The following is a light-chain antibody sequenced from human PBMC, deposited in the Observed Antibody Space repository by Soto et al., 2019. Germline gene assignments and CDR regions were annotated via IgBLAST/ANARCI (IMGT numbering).Light chain of an antibody. J-gene: IGKJ3*01. CDR3: QQYDNLPFT. CDR2: DAS. V-gene: IGKV1-33*01. CDR1: QDISNY. Sequence: DIQMTQSPSSLSASVGDRVTITCQASQDISNYLNWYQKKPGTAPKLLIYDASNLEAGVPSRFSGSGSGTDFTFTISSLQPEDIATYFCQQYDNLPFTFGPGTKVDVK.